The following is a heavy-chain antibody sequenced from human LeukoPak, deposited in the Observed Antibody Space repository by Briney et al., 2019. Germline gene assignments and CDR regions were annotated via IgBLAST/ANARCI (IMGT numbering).Heavy chain of an antibody. CDR2: IYTSGST. CDR3: ARVYFDWLSIDY. J-gene: IGHJ4*02. CDR1: GGSISSGSYY. D-gene: IGHD3-9*01. V-gene: IGHV4-61*02. Sequence: TLSLTCTVSGGSISSGSYYWSWIRQPAGKGLEWIGRIYTSGSTNYNPSLKSRVTISVDTSKNQFSLKLSSVTAADTAVYYCARVYFDWLSIDYWGQGTLVTVPS.